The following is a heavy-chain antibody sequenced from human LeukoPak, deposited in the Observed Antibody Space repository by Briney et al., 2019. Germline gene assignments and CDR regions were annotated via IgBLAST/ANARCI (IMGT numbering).Heavy chain of an antibody. Sequence: SETLSLTCTVSGGSLSSYYLSWLRQPPGKGLEWVGYIYYSGSTNYNPSLKSRVTISVDTSKNQFSLKLSSVTAADTAVYYCAREALRGYSYGWYYYYYGMDVWGQGTTVTVSS. CDR2: IYYSGST. D-gene: IGHD5-18*01. CDR1: GGSLSSYY. V-gene: IGHV4-59*12. J-gene: IGHJ6*02. CDR3: AREALRGYSYGWYYYYYGMDV.